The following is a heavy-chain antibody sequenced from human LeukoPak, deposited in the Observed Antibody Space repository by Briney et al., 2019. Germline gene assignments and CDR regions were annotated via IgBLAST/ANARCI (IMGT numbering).Heavy chain of an antibody. D-gene: IGHD1-7*01. CDR2: IYYSGST. CDR3: ARHPLAELSALDY. CDR1: GGSISGYY. Sequence: PSETLSLTCTVSGGSISGYYWSWIRQPPGKGLEWIGYIYYSGSTNYNPSLRSRVTISVDTSKDQFSLKLSSVTAADTAVYYCARHPLAELSALDYWGQGTLVTVSS. V-gene: IGHV4-59*08. J-gene: IGHJ4*02.